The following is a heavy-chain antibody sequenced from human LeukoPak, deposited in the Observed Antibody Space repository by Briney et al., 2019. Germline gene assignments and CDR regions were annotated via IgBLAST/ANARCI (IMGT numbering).Heavy chain of an antibody. Sequence: PGGSLRLSCAAPGFTFSSYSMNWVRQAPGKGLEWVSSISSSSSYIYYADSVKGRFTISRDNAKNSLYLQMNSLRAEDTAVYYCARDQYYYDSSGYYYGDYWGQGTLVTVSS. CDR2: ISSSSSYI. D-gene: IGHD3-22*01. CDR1: GFTFSSYS. CDR3: ARDQYYYDSSGYYYGDY. J-gene: IGHJ4*02. V-gene: IGHV3-21*01.